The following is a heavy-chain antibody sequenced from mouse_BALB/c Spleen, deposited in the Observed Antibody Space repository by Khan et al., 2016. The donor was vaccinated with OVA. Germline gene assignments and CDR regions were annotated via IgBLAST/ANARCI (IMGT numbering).Heavy chain of an antibody. Sequence: QVQLKQSGTELVRPGTSVKVSCKASGYAFTHYLIEWVKQRPGQGLEWIGVMNPGSGGTNYNEKFEGKATLTADNSSSTAYMHLSSLTSEDSAFYFCARGFYDGYLAWFAYWGQGTLVTVSA. D-gene: IGHD2-3*01. CDR2: MNPGSGGT. CDR3: ARGFYDGYLAWFAY. V-gene: IGHV1-54*01. J-gene: IGHJ3*01. CDR1: GYAFTHYL.